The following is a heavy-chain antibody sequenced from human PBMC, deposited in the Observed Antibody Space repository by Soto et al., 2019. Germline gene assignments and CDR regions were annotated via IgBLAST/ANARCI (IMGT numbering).Heavy chain of an antibody. D-gene: IGHD3-22*01. CDR1: GGAFSSYA. V-gene: IGHV1-69*13. CDR3: ARDESHYYDSSGYYYPDAFDI. J-gene: IGHJ3*02. CDR2: IIPIFGTA. Sequence: GASVKVSCKASGGAFSSYAISWVRQAPGQGLEWMGGIIPIFGTANYAQKFQGRVTITADESTSTAYMELSSLRSEDTAVYYCARDESHYYDSSGYYYPDAFDIWGQGTMVTVS.